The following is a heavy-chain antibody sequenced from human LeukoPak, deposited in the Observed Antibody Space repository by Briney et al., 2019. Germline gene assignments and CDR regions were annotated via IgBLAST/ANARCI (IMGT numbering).Heavy chain of an antibody. CDR1: GFTFSNYG. Sequence: GGPLRLSCAASGFTFSNYGMSWVRQAPGKGLEWVSAISGSGVTTYYADSVKGRFTISRDNSKHTLYLQMNSLRVEDTAVYYCAKRTGRDTRDYWGQGTLVTVSS. CDR3: AKRTGRDTRDY. V-gene: IGHV3-23*01. D-gene: IGHD5-18*01. J-gene: IGHJ4*02. CDR2: ISGSGVTT.